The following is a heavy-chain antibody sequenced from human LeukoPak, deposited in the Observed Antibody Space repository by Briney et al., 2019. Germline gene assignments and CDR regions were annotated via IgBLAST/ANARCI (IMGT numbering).Heavy chain of an antibody. J-gene: IGHJ4*02. CDR1: GFTFSSYA. D-gene: IGHD2-15*01. V-gene: IGHV3-23*01. Sequence: GGSLRLSCAASGFTFSSYAMSWVRQAPGKGLEWASAISGSGGSTYYADSVKGRFTISRDNSKNTLYLQMNSLRAEDTAVYYCAKDLNIVVVVAATYNFDYWGQGTLVTVSS. CDR2: ISGSGGST. CDR3: AKDLNIVVVVAATYNFDY.